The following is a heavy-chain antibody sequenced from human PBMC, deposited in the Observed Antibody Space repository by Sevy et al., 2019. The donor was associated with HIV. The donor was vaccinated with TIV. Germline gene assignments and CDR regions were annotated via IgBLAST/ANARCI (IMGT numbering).Heavy chain of an antibody. CDR2: FDPEDGET. D-gene: IGHD4-4*01. CDR1: GYTLTELS. Sequence: ASVKVSCKVSGYTLTELSMHWVRQAPGKGLEWMGGFDPEDGETIYAQKFQGRVTMTENTSTDTAYMELSSLRSEDTAVYYCATTVTLGVGAFDIWGQGTMVTVSS. J-gene: IGHJ3*02. CDR3: ATTVTLGVGAFDI. V-gene: IGHV1-24*01.